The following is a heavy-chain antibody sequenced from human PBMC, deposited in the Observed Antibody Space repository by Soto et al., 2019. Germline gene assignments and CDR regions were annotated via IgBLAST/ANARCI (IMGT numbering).Heavy chain of an antibody. CDR2: ISSGSGTR. J-gene: IGHJ2*01. CDR1: GFTFSTDS. Sequence: GGSLRLSCAASGFTFSTDSMNWVRQAPGKGLEWVSYISSGSGTRYYAVSVKGRFTISRDNAKNSLYLQMNSLRAEDTAVYYCAKENPWYFDRWGRGTLVTVSS. CDR3: AKENPWYFDR. V-gene: IGHV3-48*01.